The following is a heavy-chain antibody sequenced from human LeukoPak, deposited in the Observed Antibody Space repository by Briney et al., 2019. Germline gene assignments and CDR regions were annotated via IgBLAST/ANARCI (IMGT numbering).Heavy chain of an antibody. CDR1: GDSVSNNRAA. CDR3: TRDATRTGWFDP. CDR2: TYYKSRWDN. V-gene: IGHV6-1*01. Sequence: SQTLSLTCAISGDSVSNNRAAWNWIRQSPSRGLEWLGRTYYKSRWDNDYAASVKSRITISPDTSKNQFSQQLNFVTPEDTAVYYCTRDATRTGWFDPWGQGTLVTVSS. J-gene: IGHJ5*02. D-gene: IGHD1-14*01.